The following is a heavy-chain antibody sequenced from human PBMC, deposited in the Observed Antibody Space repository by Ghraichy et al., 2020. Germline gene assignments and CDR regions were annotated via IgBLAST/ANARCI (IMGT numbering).Heavy chain of an antibody. CDR3: AKGPRGWNVDSGMDV. D-gene: IGHD1-1*01. V-gene: IGHV1-8*01. Sequence: ASVKVSCKASGYTFANYDINWVRQAPGQGLEWMVWLNPKNGNTGYAPKFQDRITMTTDTSINSAYMEVSSLTSEDTAVYYCAKGPRGWNVDSGMDVWGQGTTVTVSS. CDR1: GYTFANYD. J-gene: IGHJ6*02. CDR2: LNPKNGNT.